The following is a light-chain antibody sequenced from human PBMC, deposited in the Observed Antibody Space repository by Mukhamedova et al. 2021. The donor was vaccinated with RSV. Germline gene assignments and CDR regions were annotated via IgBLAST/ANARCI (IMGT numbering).Light chain of an antibody. CDR2: DVS. Sequence: GSPGQSVTISCTGTSSDVGGYNYVPWYQQHPGNAPKLMIYDVSQRPSGVPDRFSGLQAEDEADYYCCSNAGNYELFGGGTKLTVL. V-gene: IGLV2-11*03. J-gene: IGLJ2*01. CDR3: CSNAGNYEL. CDR1: SSDVGGYNY.